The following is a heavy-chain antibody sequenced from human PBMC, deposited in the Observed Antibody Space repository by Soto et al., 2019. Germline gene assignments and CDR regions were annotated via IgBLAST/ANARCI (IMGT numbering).Heavy chain of an antibody. V-gene: IGHV4-34*01. CDR1: NGSFSGYY. CDR2: INHFGSA. J-gene: IGHJ4*01. D-gene: IGHD3-10*01. CDR3: ARGIDRLRREYGY. Sequence: QVQLQQWGAGLLKPSETLSLTCAVYNGSFSGYYWGWIRQPPGKGLEWIGEINHFGSATYTPSLKSRVTISVDTSKNVFSLKLNSVTAADTAMYFCARGIDRLRREYGYWGQGTLVTVSS.